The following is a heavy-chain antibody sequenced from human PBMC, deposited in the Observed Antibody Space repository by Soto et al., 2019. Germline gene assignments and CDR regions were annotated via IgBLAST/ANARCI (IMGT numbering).Heavy chain of an antibody. CDR1: GFTFSSYA. V-gene: IGHV3-23*01. D-gene: IGHD1-26*01. J-gene: IGHJ3*02. Sequence: GGYLRLSCAASGFTFSSYAMSWVRQAPGKGLEWVSAISGSGGSTYYADSVKGRFTISRDNSKNTLYLQMNSLRAEDTAVYYCAKNDRELDAFDIRSQGTMGTVSS. CDR3: AKNDRELDAFDI. CDR2: ISGSGGST.